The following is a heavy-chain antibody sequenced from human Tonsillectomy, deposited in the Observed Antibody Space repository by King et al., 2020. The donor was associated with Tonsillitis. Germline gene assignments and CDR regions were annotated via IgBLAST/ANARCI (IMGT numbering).Heavy chain of an antibody. V-gene: IGHV3-48*02. CDR1: GFTFSTYT. CDR2: ISSLSSRI. CDR3: ARAGDGYNMDY. J-gene: IGHJ4*02. D-gene: IGHD5-24*01. Sequence: DVQLVESGGGLVQPGGSLRLSCAASGFTFSTYTMHWVRQDPGGGLEGISYISSLSSRINYADSVKGRFTISRDNAKNSLYLQMNSLRDDDTAVYYCARAGDGYNMDYWGQGTLVTVSS.